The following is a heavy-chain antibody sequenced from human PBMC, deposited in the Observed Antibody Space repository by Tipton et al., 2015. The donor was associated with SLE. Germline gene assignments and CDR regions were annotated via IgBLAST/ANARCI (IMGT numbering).Heavy chain of an antibody. CDR3: ARPRERDYNDAFDI. J-gene: IGHJ3*02. CDR2: IHYSGTT. Sequence: TLSLTCSVSDGSITITSYYWSWIRQPPGKGLEWIGYIHYSGTTNYNPSLKSRVTMSVDTSKNQFSLNLRSVTAADTAMYYCARPRERDYNDAFDIWGQGTMVIVSS. CDR1: DGSITITSYY. V-gene: IGHV4-61*01. D-gene: IGHD4-11*01.